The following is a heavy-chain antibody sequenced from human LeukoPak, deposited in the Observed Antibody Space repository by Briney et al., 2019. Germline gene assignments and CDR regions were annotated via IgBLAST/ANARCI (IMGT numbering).Heavy chain of an antibody. CDR1: GYTFSTYW. D-gene: IGHD2-2*01. CDR3: ARRYCSSTTCYDWSDP. Sequence: GESLKISCKGSGYTFSTYWINWVRQMPGKGLEWMGRIDPSDSYTDYSPSFQGHVTISADKSISTAYLQWSSLKASDTAMYYCARRYCSSTTCYDWSDPWGQGTLVTVSS. V-gene: IGHV5-10-1*01. CDR2: IDPSDSYT. J-gene: IGHJ5*02.